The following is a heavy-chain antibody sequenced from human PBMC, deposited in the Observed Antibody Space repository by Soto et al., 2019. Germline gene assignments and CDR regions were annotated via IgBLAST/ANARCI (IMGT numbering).Heavy chain of an antibody. Sequence: PGGSLRLSCAASGFTFSSYAMHWVRQAPGKGLEWVAVISYDGSNKYYADSVKGRFTISRDNSKNTLYLQMNSLRAEDTAVYYCARSPGLERRFDYWGQGTLVTVSS. CDR2: ISYDGSNK. CDR3: ARSPGLERRFDY. CDR1: GFTFSSYA. D-gene: IGHD1-1*01. V-gene: IGHV3-30-3*01. J-gene: IGHJ4*02.